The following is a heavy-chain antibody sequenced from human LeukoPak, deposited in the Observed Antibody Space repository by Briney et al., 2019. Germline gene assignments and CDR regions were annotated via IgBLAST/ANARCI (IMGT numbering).Heavy chain of an antibody. J-gene: IGHJ4*02. D-gene: IGHD3-22*01. CDR1: GFTFNDAW. CDR3: TTDRYYDSSGYYFDY. Sequence: GGSLRLSCAASGFTFNDAWMSWVRQAPGKGLEWVGRIKSKTDGGTTDYAAPVKGRFTISRDDSKNTLYLQMNSLKTEDAAVYYSTTDRYYDSSGYYFDYWGQGTLVTVSS. V-gene: IGHV3-15*01. CDR2: IKSKTDGGTT.